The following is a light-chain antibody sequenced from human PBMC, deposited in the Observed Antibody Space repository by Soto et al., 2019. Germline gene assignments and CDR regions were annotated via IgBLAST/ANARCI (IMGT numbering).Light chain of an antibody. V-gene: IGLV1-47*01. CDR1: SSNIGSNF. J-gene: IGLJ2*01. CDR3: ASWDDSLSGYEI. CDR2: RNS. Sequence: QSVLTQPPSASGTPGQRVTISCSGSSSNIGSNFVYWYQQLPGTAPKLLIYRNSQRPSGVPDRFSGSKSGTSASLSISGLRSEDEDDYDCASWDDSLSGYEIFGGGTKLTVL.